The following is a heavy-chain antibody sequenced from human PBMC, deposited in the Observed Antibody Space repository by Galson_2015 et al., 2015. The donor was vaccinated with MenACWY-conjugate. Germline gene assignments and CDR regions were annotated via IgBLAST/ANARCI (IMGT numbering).Heavy chain of an antibody. V-gene: IGHV3-30*18. CDR2: ISYDGGNK. D-gene: IGHD1-26*01. Sequence: SLRLSCAASGLTFSSYGMHWVRQAPGKGLEWVAVISYDGGNKYYADSVKGRFTISRDNSKNTLYLQMNSLRAEDTAVYYCAKDGQWELRGWFDPWGQGTLVTVSS. J-gene: IGHJ5*02. CDR1: GLTFSSYG. CDR3: AKDGQWELRGWFDP.